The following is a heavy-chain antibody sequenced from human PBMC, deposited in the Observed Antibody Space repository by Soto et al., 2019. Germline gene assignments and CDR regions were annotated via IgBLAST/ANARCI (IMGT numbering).Heavy chain of an antibody. CDR3: AGGTGITGTTGVY. CDR1: GGSMSSYY. CDR2: IFYIGSA. Sequence: PSETLSLTCTVSGGSMSSYYWSWIRQPPGKGLEWIGYIFYIGSANYNPSLKSRVTISVDTSKNQFSLKLSSVTAADTAVYYCAGGTGITGTTGVYWGQGTLVTVSS. D-gene: IGHD1-7*01. V-gene: IGHV4-59*01. J-gene: IGHJ4*02.